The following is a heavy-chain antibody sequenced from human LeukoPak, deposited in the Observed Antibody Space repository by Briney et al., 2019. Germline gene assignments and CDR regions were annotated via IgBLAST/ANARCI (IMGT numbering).Heavy chain of an antibody. Sequence: SETLSLTCTVSGGSISSRNHYWGWIRQSPGKGLEWIGSIYYSGSTYYTPSLKSRVTISVDTSKNQVSLKLKSVTAADTAVYYCARGVVRYCSGGSCYNYYYYYMDVWGKGTTVTVSS. J-gene: IGHJ6*03. CDR2: IYYSGST. V-gene: IGHV4-39*01. CDR3: ARGVVRYCSGGSCYNYYYYYMDV. D-gene: IGHD2-15*01. CDR1: GGSISSRNHY.